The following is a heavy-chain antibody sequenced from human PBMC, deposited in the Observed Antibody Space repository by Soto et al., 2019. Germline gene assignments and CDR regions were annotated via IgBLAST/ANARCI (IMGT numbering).Heavy chain of an antibody. CDR2: IIPILGVT. D-gene: IGHD1-26*01. V-gene: IGHV1-69*02. CDR1: GGTFSSNT. Sequence: QVQLVQSGAEVKKPGSSVKVSCKPSGGTFSSNTISWVRQAPGQGPEWMGRIIPILGVTTYAPQFQDRVIMTADTSTNTAHMELSSLRSSDTAVYYCARSSHPCGRSGPFDFWGQGTLVIVSS. J-gene: IGHJ4*02. CDR3: ARSSHPCGRSGPFDF.